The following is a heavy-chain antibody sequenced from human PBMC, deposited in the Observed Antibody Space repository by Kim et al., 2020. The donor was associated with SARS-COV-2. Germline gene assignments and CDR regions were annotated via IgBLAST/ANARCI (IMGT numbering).Heavy chain of an antibody. J-gene: IGHJ4*02. CDR3: ASNYGSVLYYFDY. Sequence: YADSVKGRFTISRDNAKNSLYLQMNSLRDEDTAVYYCASNYGSVLYYFDYWGQGTLVTVSS. V-gene: IGHV3-48*02. D-gene: IGHD3-10*01.